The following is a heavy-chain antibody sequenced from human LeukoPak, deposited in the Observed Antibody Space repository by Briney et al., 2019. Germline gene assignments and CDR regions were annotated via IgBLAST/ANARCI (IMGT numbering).Heavy chain of an antibody. CDR1: GYSFTSYW. J-gene: IGHJ6*03. Sequence: GESLKISCKASGYSFTSYWIGWVRQMPGKGLEWMGIIYPGNADIKYSPSFQGQVTMSADRSTSPAYLQWSSLKASDSALYYCARGVIYPYYYYYYMDVWGKGTTVTVSS. CDR2: IYPGNADI. CDR3: ARGVIYPYYYYYYMDV. V-gene: IGHV5-51*01. D-gene: IGHD3-22*01.